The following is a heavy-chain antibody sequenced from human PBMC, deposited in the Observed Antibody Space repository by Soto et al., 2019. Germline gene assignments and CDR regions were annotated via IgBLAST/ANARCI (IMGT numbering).Heavy chain of an antibody. CDR1: GYTFTSYG. D-gene: IGHD2-2*01. J-gene: IGHJ5*02. V-gene: IGHV1-18*01. CDR3: ARDRPSYIVVVPAASDWFDP. Sequence: GASVKVSCKASGYTFTSYGISWVRQAPGQGLEWMGWIGAYNGNTNYAQKLQGRVTMTTDTSTSTAYLELRSLRSDDTAVYYCARDRPSYIVVVPAASDWFDPWGQGTLVTVSS. CDR2: IGAYNGNT.